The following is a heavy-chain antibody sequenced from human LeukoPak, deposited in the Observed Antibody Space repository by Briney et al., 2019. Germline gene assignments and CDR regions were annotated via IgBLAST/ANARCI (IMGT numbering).Heavy chain of an antibody. CDR2: ISADAVDT. Sequence: GGSLRLSCVASGFTFSNHAMTWVRQAPGKGPEWVSAISADAVDTFYAPSVEGRFTISRDNSKNTMYLQINSLRAEDTAIYYCAKDVWWSVSWGQGTLVTVSS. V-gene: IGHV3-23*01. CDR3: AKDVWWSVS. CDR1: GFTFSNHA. D-gene: IGHD2-8*02. J-gene: IGHJ5*02.